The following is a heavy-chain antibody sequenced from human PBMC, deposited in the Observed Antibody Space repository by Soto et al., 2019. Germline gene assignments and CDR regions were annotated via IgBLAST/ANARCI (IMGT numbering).Heavy chain of an antibody. Sequence: GSLRLSCAASGFTFSSYAMSWVRQAPGKGLEWVSAISGSGGSTYYADSVKGRFTISRDNSKNTLYLQMNSLRAEDTAVYYCARGTAEYDSSGYPLSAWGPGTLVTVSS. D-gene: IGHD3-22*01. V-gene: IGHV3-23*01. CDR2: ISGSGGST. J-gene: IGHJ5*02. CDR3: ARGTAEYDSSGYPLSA. CDR1: GFTFSSYA.